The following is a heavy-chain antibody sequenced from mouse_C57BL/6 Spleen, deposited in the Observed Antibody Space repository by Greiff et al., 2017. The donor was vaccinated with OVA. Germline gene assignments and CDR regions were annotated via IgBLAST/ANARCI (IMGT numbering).Heavy chain of an antibody. CDR2: IYPRDGST. CDR1: GYTFTSYD. CDR3: ARGGNDGYGVFFDY. V-gene: IGHV1-85*01. Sequence: QVQLQQSGPELVKPGASVKLSCKASGYTFTSYDINWVKQRPGQGLEWIGWIYPRDGSTKYNEKFKGKATLTVDTSSSTAYMELHSLTSEDSAVYFGARGGNDGYGVFFDYWGQGTTLTVSS. J-gene: IGHJ2*01. D-gene: IGHD2-3*01.